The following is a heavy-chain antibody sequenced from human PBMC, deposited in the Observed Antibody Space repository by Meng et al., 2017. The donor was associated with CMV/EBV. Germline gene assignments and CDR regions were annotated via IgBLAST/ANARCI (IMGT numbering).Heavy chain of an antibody. V-gene: IGHV4-39*01. CDR1: GGSISSSSYY. CDR3: ARRDDFWSGYLN. D-gene: IGHD3-3*01. Sequence: SETLSLTCTVSGGSISSSSYYWGWIRQPPGKGLEWIGSIYYSGSTYYNPSLKSRVTISVDTSKNQFSLTLSSVTAADTAVYYCARRDDFWSGYLNWGQGTLVTVSS. J-gene: IGHJ4*02. CDR2: IYYSGST.